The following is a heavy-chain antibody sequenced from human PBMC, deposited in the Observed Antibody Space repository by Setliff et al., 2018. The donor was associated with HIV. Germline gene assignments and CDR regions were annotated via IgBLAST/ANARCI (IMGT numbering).Heavy chain of an antibody. CDR3: ARRLGRYYWLDS. J-gene: IGHJ5*01. CDR1: GGSISTEY. CDR2: IYYIGTT. Sequence: PSETLSLTCTVSGGSISTEYWSWIRQPPGKGLEWIGHIYYIGTTNYNPSLKSRVTISVHTSKNQFSLKLSSVTAADTAVYYCARRLGRYYWLDSWGQGTLVTVSS. D-gene: IGHD1-26*01. V-gene: IGHV4-59*01.